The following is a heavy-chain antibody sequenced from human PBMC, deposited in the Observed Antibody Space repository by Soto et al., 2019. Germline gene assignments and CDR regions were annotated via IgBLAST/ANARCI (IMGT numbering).Heavy chain of an antibody. CDR3: ARVDVECFDY. V-gene: IGHV3-33*01. J-gene: IGHJ4*01. D-gene: IGHD3-3*01. CDR1: GFTFSSYG. Sequence: LRLSCAASGFTFSSYGMHWVRQAPGKGLEWVAVIWYDGSKDYYADSVKGRFTTSRDNSKNTVYLQMDNLRVEDTAVYYCARVDVECFDYWGQGALVTVSS. CDR2: IWYDGSKD.